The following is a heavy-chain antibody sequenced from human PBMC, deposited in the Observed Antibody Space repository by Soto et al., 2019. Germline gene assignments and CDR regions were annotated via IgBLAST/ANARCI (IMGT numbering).Heavy chain of an antibody. CDR3: ASHSGYDFRFDC. J-gene: IGHJ4*01. CDR2: MHYTGFS. CDR1: GDSVTSHY. Sequence: SETLSLTCSFSGDSVTSHYLTWIRQSPEKGLEWIGYMHYTGFSHYNPSLKSRLTISVDKSKNQFSLKLSSVTVADTAVYYCASHSGYDFRFDCWGQGTLVTVSS. D-gene: IGHD5-12*01. V-gene: IGHV4-59*02.